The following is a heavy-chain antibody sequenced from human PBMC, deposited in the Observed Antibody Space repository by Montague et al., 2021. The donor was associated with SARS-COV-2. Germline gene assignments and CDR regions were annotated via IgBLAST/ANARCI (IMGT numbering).Heavy chain of an antibody. V-gene: IGHV3-30*18. CDR2: ISYDGSNK. J-gene: IGHJ6*03. CDR3: AKEGSDWESGAHYYYFYYMDV. CDR1: GFTFISFG. D-gene: IGHD3-9*01. Sequence: SLRLSCAASGFTFISFGMHWVRQAPGKGLEWVAVISYDGSNKYYADSVKGRFTISRDNSRNTLYLQMDSLRAEDTAMYFCAKEGSDWESGAHYYYFYYMDVWGKGTTVTVSS.